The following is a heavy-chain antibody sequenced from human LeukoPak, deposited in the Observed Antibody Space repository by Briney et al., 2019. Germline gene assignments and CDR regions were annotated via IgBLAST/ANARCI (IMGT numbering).Heavy chain of an antibody. Sequence: ASVKVSCKASGYTFTSYYMHWVRQAPGQGLEWMGIINPSGGSTSYAQKFQGRVTMTRDTSTSTDYMELSSLRFEDTAVYYCARDGKRDAFGIWGQGTMVTVSS. CDR2: INPSGGST. CDR1: GYTFTSYY. V-gene: IGHV1-46*01. J-gene: IGHJ3*02. CDR3: ARDGKRDAFGI.